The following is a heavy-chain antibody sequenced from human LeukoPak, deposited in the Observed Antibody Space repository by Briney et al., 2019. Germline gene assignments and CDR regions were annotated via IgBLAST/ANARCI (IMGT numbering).Heavy chain of an antibody. CDR1: GFTVSSNY. J-gene: IGHJ6*02. CDR3: AKDQLESRGYYYYYGMDV. CDR2: ISGSGGST. Sequence: GGSLRLSCAASGFTVSSNYMNWVRQAPGKGLEWVSAISGSGGSTYYADSVKGRFTISRDNSKNTLYLQMNSLRAEDTAVYYCAKDQLESRGYYYYYGMDVWGQGTTVTVSS. V-gene: IGHV3-23*01. D-gene: IGHD1-1*01.